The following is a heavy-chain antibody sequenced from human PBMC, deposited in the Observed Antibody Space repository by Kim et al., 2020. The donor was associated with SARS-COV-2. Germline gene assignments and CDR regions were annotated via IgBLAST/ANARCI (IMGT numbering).Heavy chain of an antibody. V-gene: IGHV3-23*01. D-gene: IGHD6-6*01. J-gene: IGHJ4*02. CDR3: AKDSYSSSSDFDY. Sequence: YTDSVTGRFTISRCNSKNTLYLQMNSLRAEDTAVYYCAKDSYSSSSDFDYWGQGTLVTVSS.